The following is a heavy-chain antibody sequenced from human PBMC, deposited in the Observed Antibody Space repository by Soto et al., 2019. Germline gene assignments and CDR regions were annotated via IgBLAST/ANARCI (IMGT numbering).Heavy chain of an antibody. V-gene: IGHV3-23*01. CDR1: GFTFSSYA. D-gene: IGHD6-13*01. Sequence: GSLRLSCAASGFTFSSYAMTWVRQAPGKGLEWVSAVSGGGGSTYYADSVKGRFTISRDNSKNTLYLEMNSLRVEDTAVYYCATRQYSSSWYWPIDYWGQGTLVTVSS. J-gene: IGHJ4*02. CDR3: ATRQYSSSWYWPIDY. CDR2: VSGGGGST.